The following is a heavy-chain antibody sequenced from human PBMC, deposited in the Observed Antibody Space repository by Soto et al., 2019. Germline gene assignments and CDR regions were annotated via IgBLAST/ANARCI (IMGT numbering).Heavy chain of an antibody. Sequence: QLRVPLTLSAPASVFPVSSYCMHWVRQAPGKGLVWVAVIWYNGRNKDYADSVKGRFTITRDNSKTKLYVQMTSLRAEDAAVYYCARDARYCSGGSCYRADFDIWGQGTTVTVSS. V-gene: IGHV3-33*01. CDR1: VFPVSSYC. D-gene: IGHD2-15*01. CDR2: IWYNGRNK. J-gene: IGHJ3*02. CDR3: ARDARYCSGGSCYRADFDI.